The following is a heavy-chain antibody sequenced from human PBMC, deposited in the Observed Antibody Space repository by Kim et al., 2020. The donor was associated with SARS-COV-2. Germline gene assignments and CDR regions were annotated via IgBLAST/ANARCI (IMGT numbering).Heavy chain of an antibody. Sequence: GGSLRLSCAASGFTFSSYAMHWVRQAPGKGLEWVAVISYDGSNKYYADSVKGRFTISRDNSKNTLYLQMNSLRAEDTAVYYCARDLYPLLRYFDWLLYYYYYGMDVWGQGTTVTVSS. D-gene: IGHD3-9*01. V-gene: IGHV3-30*04. CDR3: ARDLYPLLRYFDWLLYYYYYGMDV. CDR1: GFTFSSYA. CDR2: ISYDGSNK. J-gene: IGHJ6*02.